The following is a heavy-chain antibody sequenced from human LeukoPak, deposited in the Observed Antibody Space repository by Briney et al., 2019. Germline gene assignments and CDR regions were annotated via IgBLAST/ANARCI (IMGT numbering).Heavy chain of an antibody. J-gene: IGHJ4*02. V-gene: IGHV4-30-2*01. CDR1: GGSISSGGYS. D-gene: IGHD3-10*01. CDR2: IYHSGST. Sequence: SETLSLTCAVSGGSISSGGYSWSCIRQPPGKGLECIGYIYHSGSTYYNPSLKSRVTISVDRSKHLFSLKLSSVTAADTAVYYCARAGGAGYYYGSGSYSYFDYWGQGTLVTVSS. CDR3: ARAGGAGYYYGSGSYSYFDY.